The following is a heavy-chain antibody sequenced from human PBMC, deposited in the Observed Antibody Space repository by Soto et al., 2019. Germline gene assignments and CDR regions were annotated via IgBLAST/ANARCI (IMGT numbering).Heavy chain of an antibody. CDR2: INSDASHT. Sequence: EVQLVESGGGLVQPGGSLRLSCAASGFTFSTYWMHWIRQVPGKGLEWVSRINSDASHTYYADSVKGRFTIPRDNANNTLELEKNRLRAEDTAVYYCVRDCHYSTTSCYGNWFDPWGQGTLVTVSS. J-gene: IGHJ5*02. CDR1: GFTFSTYW. D-gene: IGHD2-2*01. V-gene: IGHV3-74*01. CDR3: VRDCHYSTTSCYGNWFDP.